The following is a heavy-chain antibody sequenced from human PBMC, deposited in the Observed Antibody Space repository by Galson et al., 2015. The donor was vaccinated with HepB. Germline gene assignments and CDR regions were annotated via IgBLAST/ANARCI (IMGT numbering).Heavy chain of an antibody. D-gene: IGHD2-2*01. CDR1: GYTFTGYY. Sequence: SVKVSCKASGYTFTGYYMHWVRQAPGQGLEWMGWMNPNSGGTNYAQKFQGRATMTRDTSISTAYMELSRLRSDDTAVYYCARDRVPGDIVVVPAALYGMDVWGQGTTVTASS. V-gene: IGHV1-2*02. CDR3: ARDRVPGDIVVVPAALYGMDV. J-gene: IGHJ6*02. CDR2: MNPNSGGT.